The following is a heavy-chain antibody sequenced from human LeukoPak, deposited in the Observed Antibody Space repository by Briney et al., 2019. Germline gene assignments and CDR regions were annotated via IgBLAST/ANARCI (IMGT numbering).Heavy chain of an antibody. CDR1: GFTFSSYA. CDR2: TSGSGGST. CDR3: AKDPDPGIAAAGTGVYFDY. J-gene: IGHJ4*02. V-gene: IGHV3-23*01. D-gene: IGHD6-13*01. Sequence: GGSLRLSCAASGFTFSSYAMSWVRQAAGNGLGWVSATSGSGGSTYYADSVKGRFTISRDNSKNTLYLQMNSLRAKDTAVYYCAKDPDPGIAAAGTGVYFDYWGQGTLVTVSS.